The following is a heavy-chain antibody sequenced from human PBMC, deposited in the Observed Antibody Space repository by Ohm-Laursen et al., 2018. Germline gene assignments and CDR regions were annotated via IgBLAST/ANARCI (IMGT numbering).Heavy chain of an antibody. CDR3: AKDLTTVATPC. CDR2: ISGSSNFI. Sequence: GSLRLSCTASGFTFSSYTMNWVRQAPGQGLECVSSISGSSNFIYYADSVKGRFTISRDNSKNTLYLQINSLRAEDTAVYYCAKDLTTVATPCWGQGTLVTVSS. J-gene: IGHJ1*01. V-gene: IGHV3-21*01. CDR1: GFTFSSYT. D-gene: IGHD4-23*01.